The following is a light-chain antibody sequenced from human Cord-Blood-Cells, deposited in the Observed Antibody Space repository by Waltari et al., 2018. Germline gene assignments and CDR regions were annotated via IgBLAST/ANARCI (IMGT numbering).Light chain of an antibody. J-gene: IGKJ2*01. V-gene: IGKV3-15*01. CDR3: KQYNNWPYT. CDR2: GAS. Sequence: EIVMTQSPATLSVSPGERATLPCRASQSVSSNLAWYQQKPGQAPRLLIYGASTRATGIPARVSGSGSGTEFTLTISSLQSEDFAVYYCKQYNNWPYTFGQGTKLEIK. CDR1: QSVSSN.